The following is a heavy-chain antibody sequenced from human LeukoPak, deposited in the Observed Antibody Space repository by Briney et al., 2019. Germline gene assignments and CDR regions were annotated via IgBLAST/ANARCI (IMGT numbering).Heavy chain of an antibody. Sequence: GGSLRLSCAASGFTFDDYAMHWVRQAPGKGLEWVSGISWNSGSIGYADSVKGRFTISRDNAKNSLYLQMNSLRAEDTALYYCAKDIGSGYVIPYFDYWGQGTLVTVSS. D-gene: IGHD5-12*01. CDR3: AKDIGSGYVIPYFDY. J-gene: IGHJ4*02. CDR2: ISWNSGSI. CDR1: GFTFDDYA. V-gene: IGHV3-9*01.